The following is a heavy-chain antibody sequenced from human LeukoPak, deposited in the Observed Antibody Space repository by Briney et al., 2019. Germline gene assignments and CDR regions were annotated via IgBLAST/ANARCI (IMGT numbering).Heavy chain of an antibody. Sequence: HSGGSLRLSCAASGFTFSSYWMSWVRQAPGKGLEWVANIKQDGSEKYYVDSVKGRFTITRDNAKNSLYLQMNSLRAEDTAVYYCARTRPRYDSGSGVFDYWGQGTLVTVSS. CDR2: IKQDGSEK. CDR1: GFTFSSYW. CDR3: ARTRPRYDSGSGVFDY. V-gene: IGHV3-7*01. D-gene: IGHD1-26*01. J-gene: IGHJ4*02.